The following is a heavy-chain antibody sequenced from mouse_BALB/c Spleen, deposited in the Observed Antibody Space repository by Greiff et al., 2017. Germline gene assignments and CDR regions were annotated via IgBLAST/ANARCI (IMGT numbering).Heavy chain of an antibody. D-gene: IGHD1-1*01. CDR1: GDSITSGY. CDR3: ARWFKLLRYFDV. V-gene: IGHV3-8*02. Sequence: EVKLVESGPSLVKPSQTLSLTCSVTGDSITSGYWNWIRKFPGNKLEYMGYISYSGSTYYNPSLKSRISITRDTSKNQYYLQLNSVTTEDTATYYCARWFKLLRYFDVWGAGTTVTVSS. CDR2: ISYSGST. J-gene: IGHJ1*01.